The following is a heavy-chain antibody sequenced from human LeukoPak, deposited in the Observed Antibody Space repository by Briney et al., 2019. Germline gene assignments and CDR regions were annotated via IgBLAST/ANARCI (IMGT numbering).Heavy chain of an antibody. CDR3: ARLGDAPFDY. CDR1: GYTFTSFD. Sequence: ASVKVSCKASGYTFTSFDVNWVRQATGQGLEWIGWMDPNSGHTGYAQKFQGRVTMTRNTSISTAYMELSSLRSEDTAVYYCARLGDAPFDYWGQGTLVTVSS. D-gene: IGHD5-24*01. CDR2: MDPNSGHT. J-gene: IGHJ4*02. V-gene: IGHV1-8*01.